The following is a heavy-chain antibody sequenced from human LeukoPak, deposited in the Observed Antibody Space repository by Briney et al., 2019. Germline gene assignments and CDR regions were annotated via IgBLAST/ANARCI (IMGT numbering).Heavy chain of an antibody. D-gene: IGHD1-26*01. CDR3: ARGRWELLGAFDI. Sequence: ASVKVSCKASGGTFSSYAISWVRQAPGQGLEWMGGIIPIFGTANYAQKFQGRVTITADKSTSTAYMELSSLRSEDTAVYYCARGRWELLGAFDIWGQRTMVTVSS. CDR2: IIPIFGTA. J-gene: IGHJ3*02. CDR1: GGTFSSYA. V-gene: IGHV1-69*06.